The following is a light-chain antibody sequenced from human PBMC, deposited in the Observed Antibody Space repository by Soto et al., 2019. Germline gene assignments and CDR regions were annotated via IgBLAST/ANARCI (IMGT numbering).Light chain of an antibody. J-gene: IGKJ4*01. CDR1: QGISSY. V-gene: IGKV1-9*01. CDR3: QQLNSYPLT. CDR2: AAS. Sequence: IQLTQSPSSLSASVGDRVTITCRASQGISSYLAWYQQKPGKAPKLLIYAASTLQSGVPSRFSGSGSGTDFTLTISSLQPEYFATYYCQQLNSYPLTFGGGPKVDIK.